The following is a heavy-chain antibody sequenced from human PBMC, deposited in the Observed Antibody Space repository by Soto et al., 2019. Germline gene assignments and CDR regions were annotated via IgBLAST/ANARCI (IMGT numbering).Heavy chain of an antibody. D-gene: IGHD6-19*01. Sequence: ASVKVSCKASGYTFTGYYMHWVRQAPGQGLEWMGRINPNSGGTNYAQKFQGWVTMTRDTSISTAYMELSRLRSDDTAVYYCARYGSGLYYYYYYMDVWGQGTTVTVSS. V-gene: IGHV1-2*04. J-gene: IGHJ6*02. CDR2: INPNSGGT. CDR3: ARYGSGLYYYYYYMDV. CDR1: GYTFTGYY.